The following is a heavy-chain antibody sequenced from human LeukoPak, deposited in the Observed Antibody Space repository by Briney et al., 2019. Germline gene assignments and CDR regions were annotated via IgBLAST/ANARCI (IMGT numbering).Heavy chain of an antibody. J-gene: IGHJ4*02. CDR1: GFTFSDYY. V-gene: IGHV3-11*01. CDR2: ISSSGSTI. Sequence: GGSLRLSCAASGFTFSDYYMSWIRQAPGKGLEWVSYISSSGSTIYYADSVKGRFTISRDNSKNTLYLQMNSLRAEDTAVYYCAGRITATGAPDYWGQGTLVTVSS. CDR3: AGRITATGAPDY. D-gene: IGHD6-13*01.